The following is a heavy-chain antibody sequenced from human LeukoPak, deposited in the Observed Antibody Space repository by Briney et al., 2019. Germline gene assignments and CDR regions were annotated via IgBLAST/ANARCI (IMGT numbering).Heavy chain of an antibody. CDR2: FVYTGST. J-gene: IGHJ4*02. CDR3: ARRYPGSGYSYDY. V-gene: IGHV4-39*01. D-gene: IGHD3-22*01. CDR1: GGSISNSGYH. Sequence: SETLSLTCIVSGGSISNSGYHWGWIRQPPGKGLERIGSFVYTGSTYYSPSLKSRVTISGDTSKSQLSLKLNSLTAADTAVYFCARRYPGSGYSYDYWGQGALVTVSS.